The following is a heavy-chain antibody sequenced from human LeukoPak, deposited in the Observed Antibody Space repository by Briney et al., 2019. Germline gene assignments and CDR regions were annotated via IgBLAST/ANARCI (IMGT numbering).Heavy chain of an antibody. J-gene: IGHJ3*02. CDR3: ARDLSGGALGAFDI. Sequence: ASVKVSCKASGYIFTAYYIHWLRQAPGQGLEWMGWINPNSCGTSFALNFQGRVTLTRDTSISTVYMELSRLRSDDTAVYYCARDLSGGALGAFDIWGQGTMVTVSS. V-gene: IGHV1-2*02. CDR2: INPNSCGT. D-gene: IGHD2-15*01. CDR1: GYIFTAYY.